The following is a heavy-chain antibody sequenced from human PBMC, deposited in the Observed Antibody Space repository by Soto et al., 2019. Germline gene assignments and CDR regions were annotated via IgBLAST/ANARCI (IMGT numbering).Heavy chain of an antibody. D-gene: IGHD6-19*01. CDR1: GGSISSGGYS. Sequence: SETLSLTCAVSGGSISSGGYSWSWIRQPPGKGLEWIGYIYHSGSTYYNPSLKSRVTVSRDNSRNTLFLQMDSLRPDDTAVYYCTKPRSSLQWPPFDPWGHGTQVTVSS. CDR2: IYHSGST. CDR3: TKPRSSLQWPPFDP. V-gene: IGHV4-30-2*02. J-gene: IGHJ5*02.